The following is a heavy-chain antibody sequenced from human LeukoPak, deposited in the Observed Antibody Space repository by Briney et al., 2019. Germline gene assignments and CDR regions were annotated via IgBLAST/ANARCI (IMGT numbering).Heavy chain of an antibody. CDR1: GCTFSSYD. V-gene: IGHV3-48*01. D-gene: IGHD3-22*01. CDR2: ITSSSSNI. J-gene: IGHJ4*02. Sequence: GGSLRLSCAASGCTFSSYDMNWVRQAPGKGLEWVSYITSSSSNIYYADSVKGRFTISRDNAKNSLYLQMNSLRAEDTAVYYCARDQYYYDSSGYSYWGQGTLVTVSS. CDR3: ARDQYYYDSSGYSY.